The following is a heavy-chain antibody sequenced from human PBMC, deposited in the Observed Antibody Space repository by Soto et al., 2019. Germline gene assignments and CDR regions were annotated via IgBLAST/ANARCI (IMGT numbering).Heavy chain of an antibody. Sequence: SETLSLTCTVSGGSISSGGYYWSWIRQHPGKGLECIGYIYYSGSTYYNPSLKSRVTISLDTSENQFSLKLSSVTAADTAVYYCARDSGSYRYYFDFWGPGTLVTVSS. CDR3: ARDSGSYRYYFDF. V-gene: IGHV4-31*03. D-gene: IGHD3-16*02. CDR2: IYYSGST. J-gene: IGHJ4*02. CDR1: GGSISSGGYY.